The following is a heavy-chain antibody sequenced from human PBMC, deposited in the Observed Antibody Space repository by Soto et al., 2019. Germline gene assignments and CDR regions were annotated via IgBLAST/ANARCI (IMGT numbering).Heavy chain of an antibody. CDR1: GGSISSSSYY. D-gene: IGHD6-13*01. J-gene: IGHJ5*02. V-gene: IGHV4-39*01. Sequence: SETLSLTCTVSGGSISSSSYYWGWIRQPPGKGLEWIGGIYYSGSTYYNPSLKSRVTISVDTSKNQFSLKLSSVTAADTAVYYCARPKTIGAAAGKGWFDPWGQGTLVTVS. CDR3: ARPKTIGAAAGKGWFDP. CDR2: IYYSGST.